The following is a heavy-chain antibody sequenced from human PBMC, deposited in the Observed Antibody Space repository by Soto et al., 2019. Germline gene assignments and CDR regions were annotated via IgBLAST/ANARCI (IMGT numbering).Heavy chain of an antibody. V-gene: IGHV3-23*01. D-gene: IGHD6-19*01. J-gene: IGHJ3*02. CDR3: AKDQYSSGWYDLNAFDI. CDR1: GFTFSSYA. Sequence: GGSLRLSCAASGFTFSSYAMSWVRQAPGKGLEWVSAISGSGGSTYYADSVKGRFTISRDNSKNTLYLQMNSLRAEDTAVYYCAKDQYSSGWYDLNAFDIWGQGTMVTVSS. CDR2: ISGSGGST.